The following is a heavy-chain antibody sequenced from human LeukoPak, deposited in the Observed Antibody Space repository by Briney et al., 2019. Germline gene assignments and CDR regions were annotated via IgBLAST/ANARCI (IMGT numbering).Heavy chain of an antibody. Sequence: ASVKVSCKASGYTFTGYYMHWVRQAPGQGHEWMGWINPNSGGTNYAQKFQGRVTMTRDTSISTAYMELSRLRSDDTAVYYCARVIADYGGNPGRDNWFDPWGQGTLVTVSS. D-gene: IGHD4-23*01. CDR2: INPNSGGT. V-gene: IGHV1-2*02. CDR1: GYTFTGYY. J-gene: IGHJ5*02. CDR3: ARVIADYGGNPGRDNWFDP.